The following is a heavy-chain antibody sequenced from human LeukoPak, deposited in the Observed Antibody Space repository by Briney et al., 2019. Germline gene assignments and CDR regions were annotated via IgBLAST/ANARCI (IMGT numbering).Heavy chain of an antibody. CDR3: ARVPHYYDSSGLDY. CDR1: GGSMSGYY. J-gene: IGHJ4*02. V-gene: IGHV4-59*01. Sequence: SETLSLTCTVSGGSMSGYYWSWIRQPPGKGLEWIGYIHYSGTTNYNPSLKSRVTISLDTSRNQFSLKLRSVTTADTAVYYCARVPHYYDSSGLDYWGQGTLVTVSS. D-gene: IGHD3-22*01. CDR2: IHYSGTT.